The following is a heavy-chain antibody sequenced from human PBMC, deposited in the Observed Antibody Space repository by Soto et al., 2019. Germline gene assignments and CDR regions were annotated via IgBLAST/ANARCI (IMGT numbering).Heavy chain of an antibody. J-gene: IGHJ6*03. V-gene: IGHV1-69*02. CDR3: ARGTEGGYCSGGSCYSRAGYYYYYYMDV. D-gene: IGHD2-15*01. CDR1: GGTFSGYT. Sequence: SVKVSCKASGGTFSGYTISWVRQAPGQGLEWMGRIIPILGIANYAQKFQGRVTITADKSTSTAYMELSSLRSEDTAVYYCARGTEGGYCSGGSCYSRAGYYYYYYMDVWGKGPTVTVSS. CDR2: IIPILGIA.